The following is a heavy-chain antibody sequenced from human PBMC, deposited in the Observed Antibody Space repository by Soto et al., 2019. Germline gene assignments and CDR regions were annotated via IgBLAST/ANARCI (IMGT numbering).Heavy chain of an antibody. J-gene: IGHJ4*02. V-gene: IGHV1-3*01. CDR2: INAGKGDT. CDR1: GYTFTNHA. CDR3: ARNILGGTTDY. Sequence: ASVKVSCKASGYTFTNHAIHWVRQAPGQGLEWMGWINAGKGDTKYPQRFQGRVTITRDTSASTAYMELSSLRSEDTAVYYCARNILGGTTDYWGPGTLVTVDS. D-gene: IGHD1-7*01.